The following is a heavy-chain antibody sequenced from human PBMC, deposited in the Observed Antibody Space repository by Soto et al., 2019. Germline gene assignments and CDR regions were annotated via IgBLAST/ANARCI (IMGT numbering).Heavy chain of an antibody. V-gene: IGHV3-23*01. Sequence: GGSLRLSCAAFGFTFNNYAMSWVRQAPGKGPEWVSGISGSGGGTFYAESVKGRFTISRDNSKNTLYLEMNSLRAEDTALYYCARRNVASPNYYYAMGVWGQGTTVTVSS. CDR3: ARRNVASPNYYYAMGV. CDR2: ISGSGGGT. J-gene: IGHJ6*02. CDR1: GFTFNNYA. D-gene: IGHD2-2*01.